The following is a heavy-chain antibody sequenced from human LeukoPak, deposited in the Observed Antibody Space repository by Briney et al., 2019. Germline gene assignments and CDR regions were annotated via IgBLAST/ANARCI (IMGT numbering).Heavy chain of an antibody. D-gene: IGHD2-2*01. J-gene: IGHJ4*02. CDR2: INPNSGGT. CDR3: AREVPAAIDY. CDR1: GYTFTGYY. V-gene: IGHV1-2*02. Sequence: AGSVSVSCKASGYTFTGYYMHWVRQAPGQGLEWMGWINPNSGGTNYAQTFQGRVTMTRDTSISTAYMELSRLRSDDTAVYYCAREVPAAIDYWGQGTLVTVSS.